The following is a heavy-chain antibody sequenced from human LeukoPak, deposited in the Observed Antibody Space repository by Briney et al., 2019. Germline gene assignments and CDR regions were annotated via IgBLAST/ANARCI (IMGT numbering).Heavy chain of an antibody. Sequence: GGSLRLSCAASGFTFSSYAMTWVRQAPGKGLEWVSAINNGGDDTIYTDSVRGRFTISRDNSKNTLYLQMNSLRADDTAAYFCAKGGSYAPLDSWGQGTLVTVSS. CDR1: GFTFSSYA. D-gene: IGHD1-26*01. CDR2: INNGGDDT. J-gene: IGHJ4*02. V-gene: IGHV3-23*01. CDR3: AKGGSYAPLDS.